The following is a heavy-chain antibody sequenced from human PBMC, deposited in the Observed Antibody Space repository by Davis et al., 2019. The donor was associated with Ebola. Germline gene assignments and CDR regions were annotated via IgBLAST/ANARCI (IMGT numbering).Heavy chain of an antibody. D-gene: IGHD3-10*01. J-gene: IGHJ5*02. Sequence: PGGSLRLSCAASGFTFSSYSMNWVRQAPGKGLEWVSSISSSSSYIYYADSVKGRFTISRDNAKNSLYLQMNSLRAEDTAVYYCARDRGSGGPSDPWGQGTLVTVSS. CDR3: ARDRGSGGPSDP. CDR2: ISSSSSYI. V-gene: IGHV3-21*01. CDR1: GFTFSSYS.